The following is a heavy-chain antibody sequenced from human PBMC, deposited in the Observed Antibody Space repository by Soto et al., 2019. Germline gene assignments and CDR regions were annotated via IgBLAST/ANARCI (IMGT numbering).Heavy chain of an antibody. J-gene: IGHJ5*02. CDR2: VSWNSGSI. D-gene: IGHD1-1*01. CDR1: GFSFDDYA. V-gene: IGHV3-9*01. CDR3: AKDSSRYNWNADGNNGFDP. Sequence: EVQLVESGGGLVQPGRSLRLSCAASGFSFDDYAMHWVRQAPGKGLEWVSGVSWNSGSIAYADSVKGRFTISRDNAKNSLYLQMNSLRAEDTALYYCAKDSSRYNWNADGNNGFDPWGQGTLVTVSS.